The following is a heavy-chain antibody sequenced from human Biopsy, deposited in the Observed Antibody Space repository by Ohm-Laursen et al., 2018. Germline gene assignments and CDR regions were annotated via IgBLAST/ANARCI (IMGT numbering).Heavy chain of an antibody. J-gene: IGHJ2*01. CDR3: ASAGYNPDWNFDL. V-gene: IGHV4-59*12. CDR2: IYFTGRT. D-gene: IGHD5-24*01. Sequence: GTLSLTCTVSGGPIDCYYWSWIRQPPGKALEWIGYIYFTGRTSYNPSLKSRVTMSVNTSKKQSSLRLSSVTAADTAVYYCASAGYNPDWNFDLWGRGTRVTVSS. CDR1: GGPIDCYY.